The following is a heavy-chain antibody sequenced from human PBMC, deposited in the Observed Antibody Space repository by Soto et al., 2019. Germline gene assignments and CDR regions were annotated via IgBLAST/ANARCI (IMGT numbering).Heavy chain of an antibody. CDR3: ASEARGTSLNPG. J-gene: IGHJ4*02. Sequence: QLLLRESGPGLVKPSETLSLTCTVSGGSISTGSYYWGWIRQPPGKGLEWIGTIYYNGATAYSPSLQSRITISIDTSKNQFSLKLRSVTADTSVYYCASEARGTSLNPGWGRGTLVTVSS. CDR2: IYYNGAT. D-gene: IGHD5-12*01. V-gene: IGHV4-39*01. CDR1: GGSISTGSYY.